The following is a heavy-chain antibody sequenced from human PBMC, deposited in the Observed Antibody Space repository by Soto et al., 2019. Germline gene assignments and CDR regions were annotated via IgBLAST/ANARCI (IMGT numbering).Heavy chain of an antibody. CDR1: GFTFRSYG. CDR3: AKDGILDSSGHYYYFDY. J-gene: IGHJ4*02. CDR2: ISYDGSNK. D-gene: IGHD3-22*01. V-gene: IGHV3-30*18. Sequence: GGSLRLSCAASGFTFRSYGMHWVRQAPGKGLEWVAVISYDGSNKYYADSVKGRFTISRDNSKNTLYLQMNSLRPEDTAVYYCAKDGILDSSGHYYYFDYWGQGTLVTVSS.